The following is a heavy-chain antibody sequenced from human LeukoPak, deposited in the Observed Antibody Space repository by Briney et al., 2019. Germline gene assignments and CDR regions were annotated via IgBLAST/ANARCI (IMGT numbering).Heavy chain of an antibody. J-gene: IGHJ6*02. CDR3: ARGRYYYYGMDV. Sequence: SETLSLTCTVSGGSISSYYWRWIRQPPGKGLEWIGYIYYSGSTNYNPSLKSRVTISVDTSKNQFSLKLSSVTAADTAVYYCARGRYYYYGMDVWGQGTTVTVSS. V-gene: IGHV4-59*12. CDR2: IYYSGST. CDR1: GGSISSYY.